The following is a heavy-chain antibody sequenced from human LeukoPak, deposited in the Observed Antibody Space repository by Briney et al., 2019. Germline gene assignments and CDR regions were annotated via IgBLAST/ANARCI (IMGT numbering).Heavy chain of an antibody. Sequence: YPSETLSLTCTVSGGSISSGDYYWPWIRQTPGKGLEWIGYIYYSGSTHYNPSLKSRVSISVDTAKNQFSLNLSSVTAADTAVYYCARDQNKYDSSGYYYYQYGMDVWGQGTTVTVSS. CDR3: ARDQNKYDSSGYYYYQYGMDV. V-gene: IGHV4-30-4*01. J-gene: IGHJ6*02. CDR2: IYYSGST. D-gene: IGHD3-22*01. CDR1: GGSISSGDYY.